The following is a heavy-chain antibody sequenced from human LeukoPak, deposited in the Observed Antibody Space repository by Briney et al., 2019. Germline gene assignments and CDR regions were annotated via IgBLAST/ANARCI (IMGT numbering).Heavy chain of an antibody. CDR3: ANSLYFDSRGYQVDY. Sequence: PGGSLRLSCAASGFTFSSYAMHWVRQAPGKGLEWVAVISYDGSNKYYADSVKGRFTISRDNSKNTLYLQMNSLRAEDTAMYYCANSLYFDSRGYQVDYWGQGTLVTVSS. CDR1: GFTFSSYA. CDR2: ISYDGSNK. D-gene: IGHD3-22*01. V-gene: IGHV3-30-3*01. J-gene: IGHJ4*02.